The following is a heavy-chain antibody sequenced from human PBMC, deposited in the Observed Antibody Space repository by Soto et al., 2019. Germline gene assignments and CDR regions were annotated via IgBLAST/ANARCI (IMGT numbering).Heavy chain of an antibody. Sequence: QVQLQQWGAGLLKPSETLSLTCAVYGGSFSGYYWSWIRQPPGKGLEWIGEINHSGSTNYNPSLKSRVTISVDTSKNQFSLKLSSVTAADTAVYYCARGFRMATIIYFDYRGQGTLVTVSS. J-gene: IGHJ4*02. CDR3: ARGFRMATIIYFDY. V-gene: IGHV4-34*01. CDR2: INHSGST. D-gene: IGHD5-12*01. CDR1: GGSFSGYY.